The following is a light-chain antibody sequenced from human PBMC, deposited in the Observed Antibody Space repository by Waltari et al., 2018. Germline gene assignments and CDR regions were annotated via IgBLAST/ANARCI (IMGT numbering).Light chain of an antibody. J-gene: IGLJ3*02. CDR3: ESWDVDLRGMA. Sequence: VLTQPPAASATPGEEVTISCSGSASNIGSNYVFWYQQFPGTAPRVLIYKNNLRPSGVPDRFSGSKSGRSASLAISGLRSEDEATYYCESWDVDLRGMAFGGGTKVLVL. CDR2: KNN. V-gene: IGLV1-47*01. CDR1: ASNIGSNY.